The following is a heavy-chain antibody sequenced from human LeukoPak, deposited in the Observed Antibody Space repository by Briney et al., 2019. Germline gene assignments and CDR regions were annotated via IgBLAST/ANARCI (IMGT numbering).Heavy chain of an antibody. Sequence: SETLSLTCTVSGGSISSSSYYWGWIRQPPGKGLEWIGSIYYSGSTYYNPSLKSRVTISVDTSKNQFSLKLSSVTAADTAVYYCARLLYYYDSSGRTDYYYYMDVWGKETTVTVSS. J-gene: IGHJ6*03. CDR3: ARLLYYYDSSGRTDYYYYMDV. CDR2: IYYSGST. V-gene: IGHV4-39*07. CDR1: GGSISSSSYY. D-gene: IGHD3-22*01.